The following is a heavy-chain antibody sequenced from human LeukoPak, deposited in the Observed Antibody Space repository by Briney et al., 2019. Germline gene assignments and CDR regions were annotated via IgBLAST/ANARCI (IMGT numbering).Heavy chain of an antibody. CDR3: ARENSGSYREFDY. J-gene: IGHJ4*02. Sequence: SETLSLPCTVSGSSISSYYWSWIRQPAGKGLEWIGRIYTSGSTNYNASLKSRVSMSVDTSKNQFSLKLSSVTAADTAVFYCARENSGSYREFDYWGQGTLVTVSS. CDR2: IYTSGST. D-gene: IGHD1-26*01. V-gene: IGHV4-4*07. CDR1: GSSISSYY.